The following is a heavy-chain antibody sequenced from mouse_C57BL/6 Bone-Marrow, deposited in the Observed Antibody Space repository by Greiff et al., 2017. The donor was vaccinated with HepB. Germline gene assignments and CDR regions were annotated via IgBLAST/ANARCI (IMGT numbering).Heavy chain of an antibody. CDR1: GFTFSSYG. CDR2: ISSGGSYT. J-gene: IGHJ1*03. Sequence: EVHLVESGGDLVKPGGSLKLSCAASGFTFSSYGMSWVRQTPDKRLEWVATISSGGSYTYYPDSVKGRFTISRDNAKNTLYLQMSSLKSEDTAMYYCARPYYGYFDVWGTGTTVTPSS. D-gene: IGHD2-10*01. V-gene: IGHV5-6*01. CDR3: ARPYYGYFDV.